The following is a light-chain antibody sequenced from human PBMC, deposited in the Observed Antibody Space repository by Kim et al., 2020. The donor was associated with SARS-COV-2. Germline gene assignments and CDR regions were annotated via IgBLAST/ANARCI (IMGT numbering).Light chain of an antibody. CDR3: AAWDDNVKGPV. Sequence: QSVLIQPPSASGTPGQKVSITCSGSSSNIGGDTVTWYQQVPGTAPKLLIYNDNQRPSGVPDRFSGSKSGSSATLAISGLQSEDEAEYYCAAWDDNVKGPVFGGGTKLTVL. V-gene: IGLV1-44*01. CDR1: SSNIGGDT. J-gene: IGLJ2*01. CDR2: NDN.